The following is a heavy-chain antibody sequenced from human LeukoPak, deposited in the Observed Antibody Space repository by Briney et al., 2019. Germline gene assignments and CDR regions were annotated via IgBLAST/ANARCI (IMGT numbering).Heavy chain of an antibody. D-gene: IGHD6-19*01. CDR1: GFTFSSYE. CDR3: AKAGGSSSGWFGF. CDR2: ISGSGGST. V-gene: IGHV3-23*01. J-gene: IGHJ4*02. Sequence: GGSLRLSCAASGFTFSSYEMKWVRQAPGKGLEWVSAISGSGGSTYYADSVKGRFTISRDNSKNTLYLQMNSLRAEDTAVYYCAKAGGSSSGWFGFWGQGTLVTVSS.